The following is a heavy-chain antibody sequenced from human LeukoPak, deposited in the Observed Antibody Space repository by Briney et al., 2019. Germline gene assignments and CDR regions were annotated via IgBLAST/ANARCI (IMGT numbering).Heavy chain of an antibody. Sequence: GGSLRLSCAASGFTFSTYAMSWVRQAPGKGLEWVSAISGSGGSTYYADSVEGRFTISRDNSKNTLYLQMNSQRAEDTAVYYCAKEPAARPKDDYWGQGTLVTVSS. CDR2: ISGSGGST. D-gene: IGHD6-6*01. CDR3: AKEPAARPKDDY. V-gene: IGHV3-23*01. CDR1: GFTFSTYA. J-gene: IGHJ4*02.